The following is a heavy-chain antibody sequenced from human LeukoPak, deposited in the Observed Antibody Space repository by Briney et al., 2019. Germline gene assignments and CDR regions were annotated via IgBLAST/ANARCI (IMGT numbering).Heavy chain of an antibody. D-gene: IGHD2-8*01. Sequence: ASVKVSCKAPGYTFTSNALGWVRQAPGQGLEWMGWINTNTGNPTYAQGFTGRFVFSLDTSDNTAYLQISSLQAEDTAVYSCASFFCTSALCYYLDYWGQGTLVTVSS. CDR3: ASFFCTSALCYYLDY. CDR2: INTNTGNP. V-gene: IGHV7-4-1*02. CDR1: GYTFTSNA. J-gene: IGHJ4*02.